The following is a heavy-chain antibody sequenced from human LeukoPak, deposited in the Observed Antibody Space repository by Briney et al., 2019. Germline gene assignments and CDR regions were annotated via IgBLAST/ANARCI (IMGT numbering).Heavy chain of an antibody. Sequence: SVKVSCKASGGTFSSYAISWVRQAPGQGLEWMGGIIPIFGTANYAQKFQGRVTITADESTSTAYMELSSLRSEDTAVYYCARGEVGCSGGSCPMLFWFDPWGQGTLVTVSS. CDR1: GGTFSSYA. V-gene: IGHV1-69*13. CDR3: ARGEVGCSGGSCPMLFWFDP. CDR2: IIPIFGTA. D-gene: IGHD2-15*01. J-gene: IGHJ5*02.